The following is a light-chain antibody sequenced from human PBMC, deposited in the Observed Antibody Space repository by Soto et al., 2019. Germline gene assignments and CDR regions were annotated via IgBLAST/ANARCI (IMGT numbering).Light chain of an antibody. CDR2: AAS. CDR1: QGISNY. J-gene: IGKJ4*01. CDR3: QNYNCLIT. V-gene: IGKV1-27*01. Sequence: DIQLTQSPSSLSASVGDRVTMSCRASQGISNYVVWYQQKPGKVPKLLIYAASTLQSGVPSRFSGSGSGTDFTLTISSLQPEDVATYYCQNYNCLITFGGGTKVDIK.